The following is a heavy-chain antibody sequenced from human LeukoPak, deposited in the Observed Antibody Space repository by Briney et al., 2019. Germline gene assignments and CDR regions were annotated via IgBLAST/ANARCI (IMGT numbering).Heavy chain of an antibody. CDR2: ISYDGYTS. V-gene: IGHV3-30*18. CDR1: AFTFSAYG. Sequence: GRSLRLSCAASAFTFSAYGMNWVRQAPGKGLEWVAIISYDGYTSYYADSVKGRFTISRDTSQNTLYLQMDSLRAEDTAVYYCAKSREGVPTRCLDSWGQGTLVTVSS. D-gene: IGHD5-24*01. J-gene: IGHJ4*02. CDR3: AKSREGVPTRCLDS.